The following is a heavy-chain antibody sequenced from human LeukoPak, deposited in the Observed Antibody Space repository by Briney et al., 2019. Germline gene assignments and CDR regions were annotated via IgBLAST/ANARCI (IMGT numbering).Heavy chain of an antibody. CDR2: IYYSGST. CDR3: ARHEYSGSYYGLSWFDP. J-gene: IGHJ5*02. V-gene: IGHV4-39*01. Sequence: PSETLSLTCTVSGGSISSSGYYWGWLRQPPGKGLEWIASIYYSGSTYYNPSLKSRVTISVDTSKNQLSLKLSSLTAADTAVYYCARHEYSGSYYGLSWFDPWGQGTLVTVPS. D-gene: IGHD1-26*01. CDR1: GGSISSSGYY.